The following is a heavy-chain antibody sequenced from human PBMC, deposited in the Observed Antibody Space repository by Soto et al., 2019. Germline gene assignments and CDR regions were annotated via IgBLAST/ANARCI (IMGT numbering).Heavy chain of an antibody. V-gene: IGHV1-18*01. CDR2: ISAYNGNR. J-gene: IGHJ4*02. CDR1: GYTFTSYG. D-gene: IGHD6-13*01. CDR3: ARDWSAAGPLDY. Sequence: QVQLVQSGAEVKKPGASVKVSCKASGYTFTSYGISWVRKAPGQGLEWMGWISAYNGNRNYAQKLHGRVTMTTDTSTSTAAMGLRSLRSDDTAVDDCARDWSAAGPLDYWGQGTMVTVSS.